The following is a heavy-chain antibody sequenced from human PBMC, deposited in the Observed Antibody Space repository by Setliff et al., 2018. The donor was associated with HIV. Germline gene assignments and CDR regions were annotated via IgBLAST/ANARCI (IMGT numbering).Heavy chain of an antibody. V-gene: IGHV1-69*05. CDR3: ARGPDDYGGDDGAFDS. CDR1: GGTFSSYA. CDR2: IIPIFGTA. J-gene: IGHJ3*02. D-gene: IGHD4-17*01. Sequence: SVKVSCKASGGTFSSYAISWVRQAPGQGLEWMGGIIPIFGTANYAQKFQGRVTITTDESTSTAYMELSSLRSEDTAVYYCARGPDDYGGDDGAFDSWGQWIMVTVSS.